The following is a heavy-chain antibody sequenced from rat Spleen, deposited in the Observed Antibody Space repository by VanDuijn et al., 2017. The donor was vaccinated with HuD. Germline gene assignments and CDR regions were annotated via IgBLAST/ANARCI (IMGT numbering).Heavy chain of an antibody. D-gene: IGHD1-2*01. CDR2: ITNTGGST. V-gene: IGHV5-31*01. CDR3: TREGTIAALAY. J-gene: IGHJ2*01. Sequence: EVQLVESGGGLVQPGSPLKLSCVVSGFTFSSSWLNWIRQAPGKGLEWVASITNTGGSTYYPDSVKGRFTVSRDNAKSTLYLQMNSLRSEDTATYYCTREGTIAALAYWGQGVMVTVSS. CDR1: GFTFSSSW.